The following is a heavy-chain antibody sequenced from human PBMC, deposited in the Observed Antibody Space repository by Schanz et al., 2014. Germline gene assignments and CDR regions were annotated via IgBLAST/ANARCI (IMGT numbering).Heavy chain of an antibody. Sequence: QVQLVESGGGVVQPGRSLKLSCAASGFTFSSYPMHWVRQAPGKGLEWVALISYDGINKYYADSVKGRFTTSRDNSKNTMYLQMNSLRAEDTAVYYCVKDLQRELLRDDHYYGMDVWGQGTTVTVSS. J-gene: IGHJ6*02. CDR2: ISYDGINK. D-gene: IGHD1-26*01. V-gene: IGHV3-30*04. CDR1: GFTFSSYP. CDR3: VKDLQRELLRDDHYYGMDV.